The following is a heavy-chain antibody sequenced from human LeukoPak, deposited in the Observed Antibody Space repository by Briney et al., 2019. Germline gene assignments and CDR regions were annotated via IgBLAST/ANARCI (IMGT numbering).Heavy chain of an antibody. CDR1: GGSISSSNW. CDR2: IYRSGST. Sequence: RSSETLSLTCAVSGGSISSSNWWSWVRQPPGKGLEWIGEIYRSGSTNYNPSLESRLTISVDKSKNQFSLRLSSVTAADTAVYYCARNRASDSWGQGTLVTVSS. D-gene: IGHD3-10*01. CDR3: ARNRASDS. V-gene: IGHV4-4*02. J-gene: IGHJ4*02.